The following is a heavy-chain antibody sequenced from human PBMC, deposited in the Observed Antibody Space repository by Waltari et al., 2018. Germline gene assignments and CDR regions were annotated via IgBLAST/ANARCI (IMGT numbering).Heavy chain of an antibody. Sequence: QVQLQESGPGLVKPSETLSLTCAVSGYSISSGYYWGWIRQPPGKGLEWIGMIYHSGSTYYNPPRKSRVTISVDTSISTAYMELSRLRSDDTAVYYCAREYSSSWYVVDYWGQGTLVTVSS. CDR3: AREYSSSWYVVDY. CDR2: IYHSGST. J-gene: IGHJ4*02. D-gene: IGHD6-13*01. CDR1: GYSISSGYY. V-gene: IGHV4-38-2*02.